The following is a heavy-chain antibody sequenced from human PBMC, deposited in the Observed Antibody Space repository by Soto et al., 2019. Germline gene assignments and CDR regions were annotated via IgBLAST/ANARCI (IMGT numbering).Heavy chain of an antibody. CDR3: ARRRDYDILTGYYDY. J-gene: IGHJ4*02. Sequence: ETLSLTCTVSGGSISSYYWSWIRQPPGKGLEWIGYIYYSGSTNYNPSLKSRVTISVDTSKNQFSLKLSSVTAADTAVYYCARRRDYDILTGYYDYWGQGTLVTVSS. V-gene: IGHV4-59*01. CDR2: IYYSGST. D-gene: IGHD3-9*01. CDR1: GGSISSYY.